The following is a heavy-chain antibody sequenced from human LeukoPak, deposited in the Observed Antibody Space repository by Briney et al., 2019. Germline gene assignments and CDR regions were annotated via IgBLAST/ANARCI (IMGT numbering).Heavy chain of an antibody. CDR1: GFTFSSYA. CDR2: ISGSGGST. D-gene: IGHD5-24*01. Sequence: GGSLRLSCAASGFTFSSYAMSWVRQAPGKGLEWVSAISGSGGSTYYADSVKGRFTISRDNSKNTLYLQMNSLRAEDTAVYYCAKDLTPEMATITGAFDIWGQGTMVTVSS. J-gene: IGHJ3*02. V-gene: IGHV3-23*01. CDR3: AKDLTPEMATITGAFDI.